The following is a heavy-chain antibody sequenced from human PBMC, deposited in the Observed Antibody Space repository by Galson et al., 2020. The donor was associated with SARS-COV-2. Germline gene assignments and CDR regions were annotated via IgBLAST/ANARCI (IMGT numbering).Heavy chain of an antibody. Sequence: GGSLRLSCEASGFTFSTYAMHWVRKAPGRGLEWVTVMSYDGSNKYYADSVKARFTISRDISKNTLYLQMNSLRVDDTALYYCARTYSSTWSSFDFWGQGTLVTVSS. CDR2: MSYDGSNK. V-gene: IGHV3-30*04. CDR3: ARTYSSTWSSFDF. D-gene: IGHD6-13*01. J-gene: IGHJ4*02. CDR1: GFTFSTYA.